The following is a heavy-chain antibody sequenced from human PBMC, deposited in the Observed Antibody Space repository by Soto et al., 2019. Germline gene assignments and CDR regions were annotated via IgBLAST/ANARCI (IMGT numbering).Heavy chain of an antibody. CDR2: IYWDDDK. CDR3: AHSWDDSSGLAFDI. J-gene: IGHJ3*02. V-gene: IGHV2-5*02. Sequence: QITLKESGPTLVKPTQTLTLTCTFSGFSLSTSGVGVGWIRQPQGKALEWLALIYWDDDKRYSPSLKSRLTITRDTSKNQVVLTMTNMDPVDTATYYCAHSWDDSSGLAFDIWGQGTMVTVSS. D-gene: IGHD3-22*01. CDR1: GFSLSTSGVG.